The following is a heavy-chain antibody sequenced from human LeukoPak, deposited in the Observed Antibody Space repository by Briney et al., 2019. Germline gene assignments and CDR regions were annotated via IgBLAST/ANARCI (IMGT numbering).Heavy chain of an antibody. CDR3: AKDQGNWNYLDY. CDR2: ISSSGSYI. Sequence: GGSLRLSCAASGFTFSSYSMNWVRQAPGKGLEWVSSISSSGSYIYYADSVKGRFTISRDNAKNSLYLQMNSLRVEDTAVYYCAKDQGNWNYLDYWGQGTLVTVSS. CDR1: GFTFSSYS. D-gene: IGHD1-20*01. J-gene: IGHJ4*02. V-gene: IGHV3-21*01.